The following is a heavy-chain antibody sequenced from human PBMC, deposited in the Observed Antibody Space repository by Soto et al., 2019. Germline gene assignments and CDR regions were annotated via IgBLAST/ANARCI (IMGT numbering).Heavy chain of an antibody. V-gene: IGHV1-3*01. D-gene: IGHD4-17*01. CDR1: GYTFTSYA. Sequence: QVQLVQSGAEVKKPGASVKVSCKASGYTFTSYAMHWVRQAPGQRIEWMGWINAGNGNTKYSQKFQGRVTITRDTSASTAYMELSSLRSEDTAVYYCARDRGRDDYGDYVDAFDIWGQGTMVTVSS. CDR2: INAGNGNT. J-gene: IGHJ3*02. CDR3: ARDRGRDDYGDYVDAFDI.